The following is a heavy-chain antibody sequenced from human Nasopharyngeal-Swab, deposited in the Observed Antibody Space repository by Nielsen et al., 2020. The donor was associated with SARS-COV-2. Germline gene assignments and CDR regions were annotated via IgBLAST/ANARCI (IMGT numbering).Heavy chain of an antibody. D-gene: IGHD5-12*01. CDR2: IQTDGTEQ. J-gene: IGHJ4*02. V-gene: IGHV3-7*01. CDR3: ARDRGYYAFDY. CDR1: GFTFSPFW. Sequence: GESLKISCAASGFTFSPFWMTWVRQAPGKGLEWVATIQTDGTEQYSVDSVKGRFTISRDNGKNSLYLQMNSLRVEDTAVYYCARDRGYYAFDYWGQGTLVTVSS.